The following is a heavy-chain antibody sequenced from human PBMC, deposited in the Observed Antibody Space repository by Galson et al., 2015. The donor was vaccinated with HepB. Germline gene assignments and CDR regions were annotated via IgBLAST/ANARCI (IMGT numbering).Heavy chain of an antibody. CDR2: ISYDGSNK. V-gene: IGHV3-30-3*01. D-gene: IGHD4-23*01. J-gene: IGHJ4*02. Sequence: SLRLSCAASGFTFRSYAMHWGRQAPGKGLEWVAVISYDGSNKYYADSVKGRFTISRDNSKNTLYLQMNSLRADDTAVYYCARAAGWGGNSGIDFWGQGTLVTVSS. CDR3: ARAAGWGGNSGIDF. CDR1: GFTFRSYA.